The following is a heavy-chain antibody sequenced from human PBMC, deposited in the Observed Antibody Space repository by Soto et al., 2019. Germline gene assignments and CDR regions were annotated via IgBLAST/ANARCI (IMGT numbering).Heavy chain of an antibody. CDR3: AKDQHYYDSSGYYFHY. D-gene: IGHD3-22*01. J-gene: IGHJ4*02. V-gene: IGHV3-30*18. Sequence: QVQLVESGGGVVQPGRSLRLSCAASGFTFSSYGMHWVRQAPGKGLEWVAVISYDGSNKYYADSVKGRFTISRDNSKNTRYLQRNSRRADDTAVYYCAKDQHYYDSSGYYFHYWGQGTLVTVSS. CDR2: ISYDGSNK. CDR1: GFTFSSYG.